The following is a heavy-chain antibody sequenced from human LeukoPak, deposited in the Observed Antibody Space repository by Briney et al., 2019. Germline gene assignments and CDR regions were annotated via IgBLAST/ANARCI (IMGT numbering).Heavy chain of an antibody. CDR2: ISTRSSYM. J-gene: IGHJ3*02. CDR3: ARGYCGVDCNPKNAFEI. Sequence: KPGGSLRLSCAASGFTFSSYSMNWVRQAPGKGLEWVSSISTRSSYMYYGDSVKGRFTISRDNAENSLYLQMNSLRAEDTAVYYCARGYCGVDCNPKNAFEIWGQGKMVTVFS. D-gene: IGHD2-21*02. V-gene: IGHV3-21*01. CDR1: GFTFSSYS.